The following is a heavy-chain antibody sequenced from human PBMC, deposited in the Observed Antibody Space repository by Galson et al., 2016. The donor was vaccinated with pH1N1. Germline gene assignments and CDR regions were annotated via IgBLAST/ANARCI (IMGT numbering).Heavy chain of an antibody. Sequence: SLRLSCAASGFTFSSFGMHWVRQAPGKGLEWVAVISYDGRNEYYADSVKGRFALSRDNSKNTMYMQMNSLRPEDTAMYYCAKATEFFRGCSCYANWFDPWGQGTLVTVSS. CDR1: GFTFSSFG. V-gene: IGHV3-30*18. CDR3: AKATEFFRGCSCYANWFDP. J-gene: IGHJ5*02. D-gene: IGHD2-15*01. CDR2: ISYDGRNE.